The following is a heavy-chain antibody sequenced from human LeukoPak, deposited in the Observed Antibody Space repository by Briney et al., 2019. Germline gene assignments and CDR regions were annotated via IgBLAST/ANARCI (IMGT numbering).Heavy chain of an antibody. V-gene: IGHV3-30*18. D-gene: IGHD6-13*01. CDR1: GFTFSSYG. CDR3: AKSQQLTFDY. Sequence: GRSLRLSCAASGFTFSSYGMHWVRQAPGKGLEWVAVISYDGSNKYYADSVKGRFTISRDNSKNTLYLQMNSLRAEDTAVYYCAKSQQLTFDYWGQGTLVTVPS. CDR2: ISYDGSNK. J-gene: IGHJ4*02.